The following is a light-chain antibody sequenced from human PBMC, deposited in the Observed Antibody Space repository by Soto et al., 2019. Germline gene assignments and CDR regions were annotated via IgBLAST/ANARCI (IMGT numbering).Light chain of an antibody. CDR1: QSISSG. CDR2: KAS. Sequence: IQMTHSPSTLSASVLDRVTITCLASQSISSGLAWYQQKAGKAPKLLIYKASSLETGVPSRFSGSGFGTEFTLTISSLQPDDFATYYCQHYNSYSETFGQGTKVDIK. J-gene: IGKJ1*01. CDR3: QHYNSYSET. V-gene: IGKV1-5*03.